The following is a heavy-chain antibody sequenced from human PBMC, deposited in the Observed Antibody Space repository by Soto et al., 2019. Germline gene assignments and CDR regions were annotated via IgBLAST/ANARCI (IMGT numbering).Heavy chain of an antibody. J-gene: IGHJ4*02. CDR1: GYSFSTYS. D-gene: IGHD6-13*01. V-gene: IGHV5-51*01. CDR2: IFSSDSYA. Sequence: PGESLKISYKGSGYSFSTYSIGWVRQMPGKGLEWMGNIFSSDSYARYSPSFQGQVTISVDRSISTAYLQWSSLKASDTAMYYCTTWRSSSWFDYWGQGTQVTVSS. CDR3: TTWRSSSWFDY.